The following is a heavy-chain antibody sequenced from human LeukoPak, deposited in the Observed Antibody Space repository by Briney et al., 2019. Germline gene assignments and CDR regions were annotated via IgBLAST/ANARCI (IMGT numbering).Heavy chain of an antibody. Sequence: PGGSLRLSCEASGFSSNTHAMSWVRQSPGKGPEWVASITSSGRTPYYTDSVRGRFIISRDNSKNTLYLQMNSLRGDDTAVYYCAKDRPNFYESSGSYYKLKGDFWGQGSLVTVS. CDR1: GFSSNTHA. CDR2: ITSSGRTP. V-gene: IGHV3-23*01. J-gene: IGHJ4*02. CDR3: AKDRPNFYESSGSYYKLKGDF. D-gene: IGHD3-10*01.